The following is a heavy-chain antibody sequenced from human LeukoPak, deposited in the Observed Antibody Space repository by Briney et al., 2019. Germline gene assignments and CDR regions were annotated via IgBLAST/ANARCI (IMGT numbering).Heavy chain of an antibody. Sequence: AASVKVSCKASGYTFTSYDINWVRQATGQGLEWMGWMNPNSGNTGYAQKFQGRLNMTRNTSISTAYMELSSLRSEDTAVYYCARRVGSGWPVQHWGQGTLVTVSS. CDR1: GYTFTSYD. J-gene: IGHJ1*01. CDR3: ARRVGSGWPVQH. V-gene: IGHV1-8*01. CDR2: MNPNSGNT. D-gene: IGHD6-19*01.